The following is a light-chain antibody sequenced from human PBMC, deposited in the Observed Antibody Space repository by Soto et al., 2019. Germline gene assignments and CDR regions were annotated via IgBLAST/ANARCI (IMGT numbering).Light chain of an antibody. CDR1: SSDVGSYNL. CDR2: EGS. Sequence: QSALTQPASVSGSPGQSITISCTGTSSDVGSYNLVSWYQQHPGKAPKLMIYEGSKRPSGVSNRFSGSKSGNTASLTISGXXAEDEADYYCCSYAGSSTWVFGGGTKVTVL. CDR3: CSYAGSSTWV. V-gene: IGLV2-23*01. J-gene: IGLJ3*02.